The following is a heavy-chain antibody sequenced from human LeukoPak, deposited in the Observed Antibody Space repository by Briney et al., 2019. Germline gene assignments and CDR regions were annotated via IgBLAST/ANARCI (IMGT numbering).Heavy chain of an antibody. CDR2: ISYDGSNK. CDR3: ARGRNWNYDYFDY. Sequence: GGSLRLSCAASGFTFSSYAMHWVRQAPGKGLEWVAVISYDGSNKYYADSVEGRFTISRDNSKNTLYLQMNSLRAEDTAVYYCARGRNWNYDYFDYWGQGTLVTVSS. J-gene: IGHJ4*02. CDR1: GFTFSSYA. V-gene: IGHV3-30*04. D-gene: IGHD1-7*01.